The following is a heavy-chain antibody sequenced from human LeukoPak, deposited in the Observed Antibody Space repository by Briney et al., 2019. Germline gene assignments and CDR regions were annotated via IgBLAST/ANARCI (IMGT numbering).Heavy chain of an antibody. Sequence: ASVKVSCKASGGTFSSYAISWVRQAPGQGLEWMGWISAYNGNTNYAQKLQGRVTMTTDTSTSTAYMELRSLRSDDTAVYYCASGDIVVVPAAPLNSYYYYYYMDVWGKGTTVTISS. V-gene: IGHV1-18*01. CDR1: GGTFSSYA. D-gene: IGHD2-2*01. J-gene: IGHJ6*03. CDR2: ISAYNGNT. CDR3: ASGDIVVVPAAPLNSYYYYYYMDV.